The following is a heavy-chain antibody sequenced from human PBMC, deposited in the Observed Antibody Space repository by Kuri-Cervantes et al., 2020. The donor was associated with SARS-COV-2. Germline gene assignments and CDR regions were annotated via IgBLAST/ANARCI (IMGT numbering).Heavy chain of an antibody. CDR3: AKIKSLYSDYYGMDV. J-gene: IGHJ6*02. D-gene: IGHD6-13*01. V-gene: IGHV3-23*01. Sequence: GESLKISCAASGFTFTSYAMGWVRQAPGKGLEWVASLSAIDDTAHYADSVKGRFTISRDNSQNTLYLQMNSLRVEDTAIYYCAKIKSLYSDYYGMDVWGQGTTVTVSS. CDR2: LSAIDDTA. CDR1: GFTFTSYA.